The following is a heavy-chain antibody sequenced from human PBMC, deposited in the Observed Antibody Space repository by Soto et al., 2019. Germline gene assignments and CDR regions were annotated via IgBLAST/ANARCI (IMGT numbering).Heavy chain of an antibody. V-gene: IGHV1-69*12. D-gene: IGHD4-17*01. Sequence: QVQLVQSGAEVKKPGSSVKVSCKASGGTFSSYAISWVRQAPGQGLEWMGGIIPIFGTANYAQKFQGRVKITADESKSTAYMELSSLRSEDTAVYYFARCVGPYYGEYIAFDLWGRGTLVTVSS. CDR2: IIPIFGTA. J-gene: IGHJ2*01. CDR3: ARCVGPYYGEYIAFDL. CDR1: GGTFSSYA.